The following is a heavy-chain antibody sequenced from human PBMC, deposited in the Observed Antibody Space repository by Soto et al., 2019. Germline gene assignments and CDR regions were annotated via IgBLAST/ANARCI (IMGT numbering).Heavy chain of an antibody. Sequence: GGSLRLSCAASGFSLSDYYVSWIRQAPGEGLEWVSYISSSGTTTHYADSVKGRFTTSKDNAKNSLYLQMNSLRAEDTAVYYCARVRGDSSGSYYFDYWGQGTLVTVSS. J-gene: IGHJ4*02. D-gene: IGHD3-22*01. CDR3: ARVRGDSSGSYYFDY. CDR2: ISSSGTTT. V-gene: IGHV3-11*01. CDR1: GFSLSDYY.